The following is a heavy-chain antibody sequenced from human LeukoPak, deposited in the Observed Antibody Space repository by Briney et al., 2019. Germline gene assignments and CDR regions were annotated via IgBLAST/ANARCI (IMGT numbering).Heavy chain of an antibody. D-gene: IGHD6-19*01. J-gene: IGHJ4*02. Sequence: PGGSLRLSCAASGFTVSTNCMTWVRQAPGKGLEWVSTIYSGGTTYYADSVKGRFTISRDNSKNTLYLQMNSLRAEDTAVYYCARALGTGWSQKEWGQGTLVTVSS. V-gene: IGHV3-53*01. CDR2: IYSGGTT. CDR1: GFTVSTNC. CDR3: ARALGTGWSQKE.